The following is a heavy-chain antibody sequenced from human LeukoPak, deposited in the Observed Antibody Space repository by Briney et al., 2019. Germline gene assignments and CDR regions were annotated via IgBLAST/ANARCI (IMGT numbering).Heavy chain of an antibody. CDR2: IIPIFGTA. CDR3: AREGVLRYFDWLSEPGYFDY. Sequence: SVKVSCKASGYTFTSYYMHWVRQAPGQGLEWMGGIIPIFGTANYAQKFQGRVTITADESTSTAYMELSSLRSEDTAVYYCAREGVLRYFDWLSEPGYFDYWGQGTLVTVSS. D-gene: IGHD3-9*01. J-gene: IGHJ4*02. CDR1: GYTFTSYY. V-gene: IGHV1-69*13.